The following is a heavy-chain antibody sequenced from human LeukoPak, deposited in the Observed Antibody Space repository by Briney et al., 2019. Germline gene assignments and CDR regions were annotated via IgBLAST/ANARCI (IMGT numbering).Heavy chain of an antibody. D-gene: IGHD6-19*01. CDR3: ASQPSSGWYWTERRNDY. J-gene: IGHJ4*02. Sequence: GGSLRLSCAASGFTFSSYAMSWVRQAPGKGLEWVSATSGSGGSTYYADSVKGRFTISRDNSKNTLYLQMNSLRAEDTAVYYCASQPSSGWYWTERRNDYWGQGTLVTVSS. CDR2: TSGSGGST. V-gene: IGHV3-23*01. CDR1: GFTFSSYA.